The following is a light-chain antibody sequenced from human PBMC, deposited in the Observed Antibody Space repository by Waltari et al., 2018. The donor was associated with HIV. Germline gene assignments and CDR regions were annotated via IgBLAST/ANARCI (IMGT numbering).Light chain of an antibody. CDR1: TSNIGSNT. CDR3: ASWDDSLNGPV. J-gene: IGLJ2*01. CDR2: GKN. V-gene: IGLV1-44*01. Sequence: QSVLTQPPSASGTPEQRVTISCSGTTSNIGSNTVSLFQQFPGTAPKVRIYGKNQRPSGVPDRFSGSKSGSSGSLAISGLQSEDEADYYCASWDDSLNGPVFGGGTKLTVV.